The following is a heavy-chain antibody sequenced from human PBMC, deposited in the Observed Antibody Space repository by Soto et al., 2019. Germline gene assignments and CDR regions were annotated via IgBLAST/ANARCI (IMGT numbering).Heavy chain of an antibody. CDR3: VKKRSYDRTNYDHFDY. CDR2: ISAHGRGT. V-gene: IGHV3-23*01. Sequence: EVQLLESGGDLVQPGGSLRLSCATSGFSFSTYPMSWVRQAPGKGLEWVTAISAHGRGTSYADSVKCRFTILRDNSRNTLFLQRISLRADDTAVYFCVKKRSYDRTNYDHFDYWGQGTLVTVSS. J-gene: IGHJ4*02. CDR1: GFSFSTYP. D-gene: IGHD3-22*01.